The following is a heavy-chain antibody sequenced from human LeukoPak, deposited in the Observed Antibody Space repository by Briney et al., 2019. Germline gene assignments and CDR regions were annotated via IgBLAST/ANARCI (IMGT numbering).Heavy chain of an antibody. V-gene: IGHV4-61*02. D-gene: IGHD3-22*01. Sequence: SETLFLTCTVSGDSISSGDYYWSWIRQPAGKGLEWIGRISSSGSTNYNPSLKSRVTISVDTSKNQFSLKLSSVTAADTAVYFCARGPYSYDSSGAFDIWGQGTMVTVSS. CDR1: GDSISSGDYY. CDR3: ARGPYSYDSSGAFDI. CDR2: ISSSGST. J-gene: IGHJ3*02.